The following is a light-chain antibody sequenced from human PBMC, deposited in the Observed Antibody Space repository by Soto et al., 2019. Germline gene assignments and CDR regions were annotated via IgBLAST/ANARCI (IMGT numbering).Light chain of an antibody. CDR3: SSYTSSSTLV. Sequence: QSALTQPASVSGSSGQSITISCTGTSSDVGGYSYVSWYQQHPGKAPKLMIYDVDNRPSGVSNRFSGSKSGNTASLTISGLQAEDEADYYCSSYTSSSTLVFGTGTKVTVL. J-gene: IGLJ1*01. CDR2: DVD. CDR1: SSDVGGYSY. V-gene: IGLV2-14*01.